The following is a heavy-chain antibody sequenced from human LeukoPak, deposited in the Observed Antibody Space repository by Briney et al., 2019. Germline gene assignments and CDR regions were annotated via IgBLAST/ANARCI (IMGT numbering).Heavy chain of an antibody. D-gene: IGHD3/OR15-3a*01. CDR2: SSSSGSTI. CDR3: ARRRDFIDY. CDR1: GFTLSDYY. V-gene: IGHV3-11*01. J-gene: IGHJ4*02. Sequence: GGSLRLSCTASGFTLSDYYMSWIRQAPGKGLEWVSYSSSSGSTIYYADSVKGRFAISRDNAKNSLYLQMNSLRAEDTAVYYCARRRDFIDYWGQGTLVTVSS.